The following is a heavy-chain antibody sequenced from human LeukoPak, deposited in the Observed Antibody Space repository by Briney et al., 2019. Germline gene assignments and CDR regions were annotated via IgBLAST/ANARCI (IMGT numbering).Heavy chain of an antibody. Sequence: GGSLRLSCAASGFTFSDYYMSWIRQAPGKGLEWVSYISSSGSTIYYADSVKGRFTISRDNAKNSLYLQMNSLRAEDAAVYYCARDPYYYYMDVWGKGTTVTVSS. CDR3: ARDPYYYYMDV. V-gene: IGHV3-11*01. CDR1: GFTFSDYY. J-gene: IGHJ6*03. CDR2: ISSSGSTI.